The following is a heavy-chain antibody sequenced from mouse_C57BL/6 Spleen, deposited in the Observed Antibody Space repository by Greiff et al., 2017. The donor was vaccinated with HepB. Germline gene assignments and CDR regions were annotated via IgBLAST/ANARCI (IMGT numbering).Heavy chain of an antibody. CDR2: ISSGGSYT. J-gene: IGHJ2*01. V-gene: IGHV5-6*01. CDR3: ARHGDGYYKNYFDY. Sequence: EVHLVESGGDLVKPGGSLKLSCAASGFTFSSYGMSWVRQTPDKRLEWVATISSGGSYTYYPDSVKGRFTSSRDNAKNTLYLQMSSLKSEDTAMYYCARHGDGYYKNYFDYWGQGTTLTVSS. D-gene: IGHD2-3*01. CDR1: GFTFSSYG.